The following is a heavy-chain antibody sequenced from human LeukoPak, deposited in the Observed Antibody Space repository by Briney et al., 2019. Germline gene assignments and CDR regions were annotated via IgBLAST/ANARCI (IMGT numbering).Heavy chain of an antibody. CDR1: GFTFSSYG. V-gene: IGHV3-33*01. J-gene: IGHJ5*02. Sequence: PGGSLRLSCAASGFTFSSYGMHWVRQAPGKGLEWVAVIWYDGTNKYYADSVKGRFTISRDNSKNTVYLQMNSLRAEDTAVYYCARDPTGSYYKWLDPWGQGTLVTVSS. CDR2: IWYDGTNK. D-gene: IGHD1-26*01. CDR3: ARDPTGSYYKWLDP.